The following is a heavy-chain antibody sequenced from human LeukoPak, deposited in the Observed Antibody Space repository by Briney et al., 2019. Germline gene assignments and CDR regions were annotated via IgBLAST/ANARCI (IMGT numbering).Heavy chain of an antibody. D-gene: IGHD2-2*03. Sequence: GGSLRLSCAASGFTFSSYTMHWVRQAPGKGLEWVAFLGYDGSSEYYVDSVKGRFTISRDNSKNTLYLQMNSLRPEDTALYYCGKSAGYCSTTTCPPPDYWGQGTLVTVSS. CDR3: GKSAGYCSTTTCPPPDY. J-gene: IGHJ4*02. CDR1: GFTFSSYT. CDR2: LGYDGSSE. V-gene: IGHV3-30*02.